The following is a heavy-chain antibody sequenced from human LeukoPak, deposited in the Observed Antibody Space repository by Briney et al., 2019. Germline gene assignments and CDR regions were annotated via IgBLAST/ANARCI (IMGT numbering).Heavy chain of an antibody. Sequence: GGSLRLSCAASGFTFTRYDMHWVRQAPGKELEWVAVISSDESNKDYANSVKGRFTIARDNSQNTLFVQMNSLRVEDTAVYYCVLGHYGGLFDNWGQGALVTVSS. CDR3: VLGHYGGLFDN. J-gene: IGHJ4*02. V-gene: IGHV3-30-3*01. D-gene: IGHD4-23*01. CDR2: ISSDESNK. CDR1: GFTFTRYD.